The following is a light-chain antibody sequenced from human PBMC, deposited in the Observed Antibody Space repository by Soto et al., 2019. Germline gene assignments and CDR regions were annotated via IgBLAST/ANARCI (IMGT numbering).Light chain of an antibody. Sequence: QSVLTQPPSASGSPGQSVTISCTGTSSDVGAYNYVSWYQQHPAKAPKLMIYDVNKRPSGVPDRFSGSKSGNTASLTVSGLQADDLADYYCISYAGSDTYVFGTGTK. CDR2: DVN. V-gene: IGLV2-8*01. CDR1: SSDVGAYNY. CDR3: ISYAGSDTYV. J-gene: IGLJ1*01.